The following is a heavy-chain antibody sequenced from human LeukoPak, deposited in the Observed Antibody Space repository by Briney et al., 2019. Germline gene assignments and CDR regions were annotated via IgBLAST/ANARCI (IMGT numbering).Heavy chain of an antibody. Sequence: GGSLRLSCAASGFSFKNYALSWVSQAPGKGLEWVSAIRGSGDNTYYADSVKGRFTISRDNSKSPLYLQMNSLRAEDTAIYYCAGDRSGSLWRDAFDIWGQGTMVTVSS. V-gene: IGHV3-23*01. J-gene: IGHJ3*02. D-gene: IGHD1-26*01. CDR3: AGDRSGSLWRDAFDI. CDR1: GFSFKNYA. CDR2: IRGSGDNT.